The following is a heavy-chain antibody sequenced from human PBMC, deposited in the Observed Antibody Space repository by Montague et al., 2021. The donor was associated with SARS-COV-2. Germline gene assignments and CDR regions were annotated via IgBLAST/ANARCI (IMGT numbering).Heavy chain of an antibody. CDR2: VNHSGRI. D-gene: IGHD3-22*01. V-gene: IGHV4-34*01. Sequence: SETLSLTCAVYGGSGRDYYWTWIRQPPGKGREGLGEVNHSGRINYNPCIKSRITISVDTSKNQFALRLNSVTAADTAVYYCARGRVDTTMILVVFTGAAHYFDSWGQGTLVSVSS. CDR3: ARGRVDTTMILVVFTGAAHYFDS. J-gene: IGHJ4*02. CDR1: GGSGRDYY.